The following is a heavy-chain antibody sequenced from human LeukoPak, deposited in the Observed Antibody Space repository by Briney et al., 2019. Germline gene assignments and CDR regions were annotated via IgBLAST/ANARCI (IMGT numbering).Heavy chain of an antibody. CDR2: ISAYNGNT. CDR1: GYTFTSYG. D-gene: IGHD2-15*01. Sequence: GASVKVSCKASGYTFTSYGISWVRQAPGQGLEWMGWISAYNGNTNYAQKLQGRVTMTTDTSTSTAYMELRSLRSDDTVVYYCAREGYCSGGSCYSGSGYYCYMDVWGKGTTVTVSS. CDR3: AREGYCSGGSCYSGSGYYCYMDV. J-gene: IGHJ6*03. V-gene: IGHV1-18*01.